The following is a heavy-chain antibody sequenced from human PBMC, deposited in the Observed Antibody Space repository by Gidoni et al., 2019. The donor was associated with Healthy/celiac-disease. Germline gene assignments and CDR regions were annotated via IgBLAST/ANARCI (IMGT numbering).Heavy chain of an antibody. D-gene: IGHD3-22*01. V-gene: IGHV3-30*18. J-gene: IGHJ4*02. CDR2: ISNDGSNK. Sequence: QVQLVESGGGVVQPGRSLRLSCAASGFPFISYGRHWVRQAPGKGLEWVAVISNDGSNKYYADSVKGRFTISRDNSKNTLYLQMNSLRAEDTAVYYCAKNYYDSSGYYPVRYWGQGTLVTVSS. CDR1: GFPFISYG. CDR3: AKNYYDSSGYYPVRY.